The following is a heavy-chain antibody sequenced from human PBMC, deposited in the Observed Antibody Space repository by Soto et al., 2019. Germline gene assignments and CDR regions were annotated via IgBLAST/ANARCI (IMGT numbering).Heavy chain of an antibody. V-gene: IGHV3-53*01. J-gene: IGHJ3*02. CDR2: IYSGGST. CDR3: AREAGGHDAFDI. CDR1: GFTVSSNY. Sequence: GGSLRLSCAASGFTVSSNYMSWVRQAPGKGLEWVSFIYSGGSTYYADSLKCRFTISRDNSKNTLYLQMNSLRAEDTAVYYCAREAGGHDAFDIWGQGTMVPVSS. D-gene: IGHD3-10*01.